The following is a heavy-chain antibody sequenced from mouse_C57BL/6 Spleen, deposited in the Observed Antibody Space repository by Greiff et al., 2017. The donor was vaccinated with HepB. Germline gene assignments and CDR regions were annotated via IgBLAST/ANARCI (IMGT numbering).Heavy chain of an antibody. CDR1: GYSITSGYY. Sequence: DVKLQESGPGLVKPSQSLSLTCSVTGYSITSGYYWNWIRQFPGNKLEWMGYISYDGSNNYNPSLKNRISITRDTSKNQFFLKLNSVTTEDTATYYCASYLSHAMDYWGQGTSVTVSS. V-gene: IGHV3-6*01. CDR3: ASYLSHAMDY. CDR2: ISYDGSN. D-gene: IGHD5-5*01. J-gene: IGHJ4*01.